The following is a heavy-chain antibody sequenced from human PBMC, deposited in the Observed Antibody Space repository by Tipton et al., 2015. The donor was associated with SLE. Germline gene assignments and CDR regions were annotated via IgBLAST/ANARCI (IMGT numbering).Heavy chain of an antibody. CDR2: IYNSGNI. V-gene: IGHV4-31*03. D-gene: IGHD3-22*01. J-gene: IGHJ5*02. CDR3: ARGYDSSAYYYRGFDP. Sequence: LRLSCNVSGDSISSGSYYWSWIRQHPGKGLEWIGYIYNSGNIYSNPSLKSRLTISVDTSKNQFSLKLSSVTAADTAVYYCARGYDSSAYYYRGFDPWGQGTLVTVSS. CDR1: GDSISSGSYY.